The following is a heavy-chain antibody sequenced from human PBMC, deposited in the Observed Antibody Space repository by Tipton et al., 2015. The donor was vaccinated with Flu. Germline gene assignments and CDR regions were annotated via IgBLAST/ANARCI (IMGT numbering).Heavy chain of an antibody. V-gene: IGHV4-59*12. Sequence: GLVKPSETLSLTCTVSGGSISSYYWNWIRQSPGKGLEWIGNIYYTGNTKYIPLFNRRVTISVDTSMNQVSLRLTSVTPADTAVYYCARDKDDWNAPVDYFYYYGMDVWGQGTTVTVSS. CDR3: ARDKDDWNAPVDYFYYYGMDV. D-gene: IGHD1-1*01. CDR2: IYYTGNT. J-gene: IGHJ6*02. CDR1: GGSISSYY.